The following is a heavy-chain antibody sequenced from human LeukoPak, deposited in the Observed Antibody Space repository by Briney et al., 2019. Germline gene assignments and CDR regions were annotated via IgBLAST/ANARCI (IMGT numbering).Heavy chain of an antibody. CDR2: ISSSSSYI. D-gene: IGHD6-13*01. CDR3: AKDVSSSWLNWFDP. V-gene: IGHV3-21*04. CDR1: GFTFSSYS. Sequence: GGSLRLSCAASGFTFSSYSMNWVRQAPGKGLEWVSSISSSSSYIYYADSVKGRFTISRDNSKNTLYLQMNSLRAEDTAVYYCAKDVSSSWLNWFDPWGQGTLVTVSS. J-gene: IGHJ5*02.